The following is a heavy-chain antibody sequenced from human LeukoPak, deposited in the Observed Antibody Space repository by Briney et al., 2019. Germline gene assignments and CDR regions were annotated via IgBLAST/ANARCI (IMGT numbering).Heavy chain of an antibody. Sequence: GGSLRLSCAASGFTFDDYAMHWVRQAPGKGLEWVSGISWNSGSIGYADSVKGRFTISRDNAKNSLYLQMNSLRAEDTAVYYCARLAAWYYYYMDVWGKGTTVTVSS. D-gene: IGHD6-25*01. CDR3: ARLAAWYYYYMDV. CDR1: GFTFDDYA. J-gene: IGHJ6*03. CDR2: ISWNSGSI. V-gene: IGHV3-9*01.